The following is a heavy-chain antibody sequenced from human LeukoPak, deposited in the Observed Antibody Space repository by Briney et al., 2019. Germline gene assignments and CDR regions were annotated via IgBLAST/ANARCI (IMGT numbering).Heavy chain of an antibody. V-gene: IGHV3-23*01. CDR2: ISDSGGIT. Sequence: GGSLRLSCAASGFTFSSYPMTWVRQAPGKGPEWVSFISDSGGITYYADSVKGRFTISRDNSKNTLYLQMDSLRAEDTAVYYCAKNTQYSGYYDCWGQGTLVAVSS. CDR3: AKNTQYSGYYDC. D-gene: IGHD6-6*01. J-gene: IGHJ4*02. CDR1: GFTFSSYP.